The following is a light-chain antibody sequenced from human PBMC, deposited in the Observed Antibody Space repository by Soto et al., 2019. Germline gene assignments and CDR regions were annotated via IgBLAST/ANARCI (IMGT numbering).Light chain of an antibody. V-gene: IGKV1-5*03. Sequence: DIQMTQSPSTLSASVGDRVTITCRASQSISSWLAWYQQKPGKAPKLLIYKASTLQSGFPSRFSGSGSGIEFTLAISSLQPDDFATYYCQQYNDNWTFGQGTKVDIK. CDR1: QSISSW. CDR3: QQYNDNWT. CDR2: KAS. J-gene: IGKJ1*01.